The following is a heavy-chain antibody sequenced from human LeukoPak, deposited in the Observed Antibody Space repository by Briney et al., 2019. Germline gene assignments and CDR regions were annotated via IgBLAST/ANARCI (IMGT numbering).Heavy chain of an antibody. V-gene: IGHV4-34*01. Sequence: SETLSLTCAVYGGSFSDYWWTWIRQSPGKGLEWLGEVNHSGSTNYNPSLKSRVTISVDTSKNQFSLKLSSVTAADTAVYYCARQRRVRGAKEVYYYYYYYMDVWGKGTTVTISS. CDR2: VNHSGST. CDR3: ARQRRVRGAKEVYYYYYYYMDV. D-gene: IGHD3-10*01. CDR1: GGSFSDYW. J-gene: IGHJ6*03.